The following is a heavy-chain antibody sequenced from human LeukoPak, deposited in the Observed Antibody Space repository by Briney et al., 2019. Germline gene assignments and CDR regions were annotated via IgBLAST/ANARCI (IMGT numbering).Heavy chain of an antibody. V-gene: IGHV4-30-2*01. Sequence: SQTLSLTCAVSGGSISSGGYSWSWIRQPPGKGLEWIGYIYHSGSTYYNPSLKSRVTISVDTSKNQFSLKLSSVTAADTAVYYCARDRLYYDSSGYYGRFDYWGQGTLVTVSS. CDR1: GGSISSGGYS. D-gene: IGHD3-22*01. CDR2: IYHSGST. CDR3: ARDRLYYDSSGYYGRFDY. J-gene: IGHJ4*02.